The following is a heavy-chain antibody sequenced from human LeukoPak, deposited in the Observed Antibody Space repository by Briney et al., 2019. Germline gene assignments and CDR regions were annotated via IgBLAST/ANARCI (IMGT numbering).Heavy chain of an antibody. J-gene: IGHJ4*02. CDR2: ISSSGSTI. CDR3: ARDDILTGYPTPFDY. D-gene: IGHD3-9*01. V-gene: IGHV3-48*03. Sequence: GGSLRLSCAASGFTFSSYEMNWVRQAPGKGLEWVSYISSSGSTIYYADSVKGRFTISRDNAKNSLYPQMNSLRAEDTAVYYCARDDILTGYPTPFDYWGQGTLVTVSS. CDR1: GFTFSSYE.